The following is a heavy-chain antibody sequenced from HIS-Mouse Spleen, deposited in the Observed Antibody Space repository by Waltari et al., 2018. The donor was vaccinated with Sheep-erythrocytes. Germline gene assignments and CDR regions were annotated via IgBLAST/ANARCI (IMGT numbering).Heavy chain of an antibody. J-gene: IGHJ3*01. V-gene: IGHV3-9*01. Sequence: EVQLVESGGGLVQPGRSLRPYCAASGFTFDDYAMHWVRQAPGKGLEWVSGISWNSGSIGYADSVKGRFTISRDNAKNSLYLQMNSLRAEDTALYYCAKVGGGWGQGTMVTVSS. CDR1: GFTFDDYA. CDR3: AKVGGG. D-gene: IGHD3-10*01. CDR2: ISWNSGSI.